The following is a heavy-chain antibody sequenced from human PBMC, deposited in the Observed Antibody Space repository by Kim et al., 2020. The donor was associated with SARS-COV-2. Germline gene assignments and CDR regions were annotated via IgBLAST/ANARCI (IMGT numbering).Heavy chain of an antibody. J-gene: IGHJ6*02. D-gene: IGHD4-17*01. V-gene: IGHV3-23*01. Sequence: SVKGRFTIARDNSKNTLYLQMNSLRAEDTAVYYCAKDLRLLTVTTYGMDVWGQGTTVTVSS. CDR3: AKDLRLLTVTTYGMDV.